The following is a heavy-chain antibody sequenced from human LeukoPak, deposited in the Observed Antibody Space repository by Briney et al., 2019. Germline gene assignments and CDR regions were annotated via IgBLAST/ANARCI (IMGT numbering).Heavy chain of an antibody. CDR3: ARVGSYDFWSGPRDY. CDR1: GYTFTSYG. J-gene: IGHJ4*02. CDR2: ISAYNGNT. D-gene: IGHD3-3*01. V-gene: IGHV1-18*01. Sequence: GASVKVSCKASGYTFTSYGISWVRQAPGQGLEWMGCISAYNGNTNYAQKLQGRVTMTTDTSTSTAYMELRSLRSDDTAVYYCARVGSYDFWSGPRDYWGQGTLVTVSS.